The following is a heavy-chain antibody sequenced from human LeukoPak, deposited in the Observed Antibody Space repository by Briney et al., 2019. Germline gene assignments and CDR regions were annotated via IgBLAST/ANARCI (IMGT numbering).Heavy chain of an antibody. CDR3: ARDVVAAPGTWDY. V-gene: IGHV4-38-2*02. CDR1: GYSISSGYF. J-gene: IGHJ4*02. D-gene: IGHD6-13*01. Sequence: SETLSLTCTVSGYSISSGYFWGWIRQPPGKGLEWIGSFYHSGITYYNPSLKSRVTISVEMSKNQFSLKLSSVTAADTAVYYCARDVVAAPGTWDYWGQGTLVTVSS. CDR2: FYHSGIT.